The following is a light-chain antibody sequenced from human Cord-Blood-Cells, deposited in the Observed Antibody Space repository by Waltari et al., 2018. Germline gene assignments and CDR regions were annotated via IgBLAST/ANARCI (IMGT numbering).Light chain of an antibody. V-gene: IGKV4-1*01. CDR1: KSVLYSSNNKTY. CDR2: WES. J-gene: IGKJ2*01. Sequence: DIVMTQSPDSLAVSLGERATINCKSSKSVLYSSNNKTYLAWYKQKPGQPPKLLIYWESTRESGVPDRFSGSGSGTDFTLTISSLQAEDVAVYYCQQYYSTPYTFGQGTKLEIK. CDR3: QQYYSTPYT.